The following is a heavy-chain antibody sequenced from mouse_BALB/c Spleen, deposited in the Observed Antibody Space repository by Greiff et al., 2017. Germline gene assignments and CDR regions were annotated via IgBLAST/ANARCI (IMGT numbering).Heavy chain of an antibody. CDR3: GYYYGSSPAWFAY. D-gene: IGHD1-1*01. V-gene: IGHV3-2*02. Sequence: EVKLVESGPGLVKPSQSLSLTCTVTGYSITSDYAWNWIRQFPGNTLEWMGYISYSGSTSYNPSLKSRISITRDTSKNQFFLQLNSVTTEDTATYYCGYYYGSSPAWFAYWGQGTLVTVSA. CDR2: ISYSGST. CDR1: GYSITSDYA. J-gene: IGHJ3*01.